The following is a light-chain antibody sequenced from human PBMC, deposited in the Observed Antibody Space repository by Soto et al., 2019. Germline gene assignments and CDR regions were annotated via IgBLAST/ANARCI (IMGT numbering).Light chain of an antibody. CDR2: GVS. CDR1: QSVSSTY. CDR3: QQYGRSPWT. V-gene: IGKV3-20*01. Sequence: EILLTPSPGTPSLSPGERATLSFRASQSVSSTYLAWYQQKPGQAPRLLIYGVSSRATGIPDRFSASGSGADFTLTISRLEPEDFAVYYCQQYGRSPWTFGQGTKVDIK. J-gene: IGKJ1*01.